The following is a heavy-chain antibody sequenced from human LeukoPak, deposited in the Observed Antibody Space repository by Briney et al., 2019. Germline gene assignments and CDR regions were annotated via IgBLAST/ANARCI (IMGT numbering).Heavy chain of an antibody. Sequence: PGGSLRLSCETSGFIFSNYKMSWVRQVPGKGLEWISYISTSGNTIYYSDSVRGRFTISRDNAKSALYLQMNSLRAEDTAVYYCARARLGELSLDWGQGTLVTVSS. CDR3: ARARLGELSLD. CDR1: GFIFSNYK. D-gene: IGHD3-16*02. V-gene: IGHV3-48*03. CDR2: ISTSGNTI. J-gene: IGHJ4*02.